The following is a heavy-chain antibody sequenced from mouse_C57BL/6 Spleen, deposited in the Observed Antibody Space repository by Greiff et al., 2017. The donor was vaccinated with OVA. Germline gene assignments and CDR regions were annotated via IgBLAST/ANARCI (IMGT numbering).Heavy chain of an antibody. D-gene: IGHD1-1*01. V-gene: IGHV1-62-2*01. J-gene: IGHJ2*01. CDR1: GYTFTEYT. CDR2: FYPGSGRI. CDR3: ARLPFITTVGYYFDY. Sequence: QVQLQQSGAELVKPGASVKLSCKASGYTFTEYTIHWVKQRSGQGLEWIGWFYPGSGRIPYNEKFKDTATLTADKYSSTVYMELSRLTSEDSAVYFCARLPFITTVGYYFDYWGQGTTLTVSS.